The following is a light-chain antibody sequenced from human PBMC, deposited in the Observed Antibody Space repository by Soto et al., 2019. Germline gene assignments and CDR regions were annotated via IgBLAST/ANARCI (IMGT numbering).Light chain of an antibody. Sequence: DIQVTQSPSSVSASVGDRVTLTCRASQNISSWLAWYQQKPGKAPNLLIYQTSNLESGVPSRFSGRGSGTEFTLTITSLQPDDFATYYCQQYKRYSKTFGQGTKVDIK. CDR3: QQYKRYSKT. V-gene: IGKV1-5*03. CDR1: QNISSW. J-gene: IGKJ1*01. CDR2: QTS.